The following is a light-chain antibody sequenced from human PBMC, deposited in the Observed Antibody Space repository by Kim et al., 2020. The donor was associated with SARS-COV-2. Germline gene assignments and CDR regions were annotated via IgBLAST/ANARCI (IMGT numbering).Light chain of an antibody. CDR1: PGAVASGHH. CDR2: DTS. J-gene: IGLJ2*01. V-gene: IGLV7-46*01. Sequence: PGGTVTPPGGSSPGAVASGHHPYWCQQKPGQAPRTLIYDTSNKHSWTLARLSGSLLGGNAALTLSGALPEDEAEYYCLLYYNGYRIFGGGTQLTVL. CDR3: LLYYNGYRI.